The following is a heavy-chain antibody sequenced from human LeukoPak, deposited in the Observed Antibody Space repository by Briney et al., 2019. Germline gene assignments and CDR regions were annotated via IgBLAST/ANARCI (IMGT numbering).Heavy chain of an antibody. CDR3: ASQLYYYDSSGYYSPDY. V-gene: IGHV4-34*01. Sequence: PSETLSLTCTVSGGSISSYYWSWIRQPPGKGLEWIGEINHSGSTNYNPSLKGRVTISVDTSKNQFSLKLSSVTAADTAVYYCASQLYYYDSSGYYSPDYWGQGTLVTVSS. D-gene: IGHD3-22*01. CDR2: INHSGST. CDR1: GGSISSYY. J-gene: IGHJ4*02.